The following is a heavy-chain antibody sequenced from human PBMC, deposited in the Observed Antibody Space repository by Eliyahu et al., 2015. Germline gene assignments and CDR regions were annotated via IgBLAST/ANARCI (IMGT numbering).Heavy chain of an antibody. Sequence: EVQLVESGGGLVQPGXSXRLSCXASXFTFSSQXIHWVRXAPGKGLVWVSRIDIDGDNTIYADSVKGRFTISRDNAKNTLYLQMNSLRDEDTAVYYCIRKRLALDAFDIWGQGTMVTVSS. CDR3: IRKRLALDAFDI. D-gene: IGHD3-3*01. CDR2: IDIDGDNT. CDR1: XFTFSSQX. V-gene: IGHV3-74*01. J-gene: IGHJ3*02.